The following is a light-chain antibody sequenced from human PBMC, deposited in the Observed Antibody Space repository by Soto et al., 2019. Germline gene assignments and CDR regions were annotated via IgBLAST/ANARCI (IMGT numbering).Light chain of an antibody. CDR3: MQRLEFPLP. CDR1: RSRLDRDDGKMY. V-gene: IGKV2-40*01. J-gene: IGKJ4*01. CDR2: TVS. Sequence: EILMTETPLSLPVAPGEAAAVSCMSSRSRLDRDDGKMYLYWYVHRPGQSPQLLIYTVSYRAPGVPDRFSGIGSGTDFTLQISRVEADDVGVYYCMQRLEFPLPFGGGTKVDIK.